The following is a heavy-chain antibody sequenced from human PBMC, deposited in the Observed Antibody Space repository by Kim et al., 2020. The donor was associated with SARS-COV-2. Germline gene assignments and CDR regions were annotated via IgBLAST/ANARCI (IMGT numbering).Heavy chain of an antibody. CDR1: GYGFTNYW. CDR3: AGLWFGDSLNWFDP. Sequence: GESLKISCKGSGYGFTNYWISWVRQMPEKGLEWMGRIDPSDSYTNYSPSFQGHVTISADKSISTAYLQWSSLKASDTAMYYCAGLWFGDSLNWFDPWGQGTLVTVSS. CDR2: IDPSDSYT. J-gene: IGHJ5*02. V-gene: IGHV5-10-1*01. D-gene: IGHD3-10*01.